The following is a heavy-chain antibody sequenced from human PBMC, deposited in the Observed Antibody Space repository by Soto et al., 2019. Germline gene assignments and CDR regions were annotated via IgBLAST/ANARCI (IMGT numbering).Heavy chain of an antibody. Sequence: QVQLVQSGAEVKKPGASVKVSCQASGYTFACYYMHWVRQAPGQGLEWMGIISPSGDSTTYAQKFQDRVTMTRDTSTSTVHMELNSLRSDDTAVYYCARSHSYSTSWYDYWGQGTLVTVSS. CDR1: GYTFACYY. V-gene: IGHV1-46*01. CDR2: ISPSGDST. CDR3: ARSHSYSTSWYDY. D-gene: IGHD6-13*01. J-gene: IGHJ4*02.